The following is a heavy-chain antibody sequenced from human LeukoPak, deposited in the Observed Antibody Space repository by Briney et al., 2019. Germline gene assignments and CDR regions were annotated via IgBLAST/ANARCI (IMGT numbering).Heavy chain of an antibody. V-gene: IGHV4-39*01. CDR3: ARVVVVTAIPDY. Sequence: PSETLSLTCTVSGGSISSSSYYWGWIRQPPGKGLEWIGSIYYSGSTYYNPSLKSRVTISVDTSKKQFSLKLSSVTAADTAVYYCARVVVVTAIPDYWGQGTLVTVSS. CDR2: IYYSGST. CDR1: GGSISSSSYY. J-gene: IGHJ4*02. D-gene: IGHD2-21*02.